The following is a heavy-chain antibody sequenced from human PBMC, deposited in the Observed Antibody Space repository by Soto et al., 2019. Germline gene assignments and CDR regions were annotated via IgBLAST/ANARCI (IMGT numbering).Heavy chain of an antibody. CDR3: AREHSSSFYWFDP. Sequence: GGSLRLSCAASGFTFSSYAMSWVRQAPGKGLEWVSAISGSGGSTYYADSVKGRFTISRDNSKNTLYLQMSSLRSEDTAVYYCAREHSSSFYWFDPWGQGTLVTVSS. J-gene: IGHJ5*02. CDR2: ISGSGGST. D-gene: IGHD6-6*01. CDR1: GFTFSSYA. V-gene: IGHV3-23*01.